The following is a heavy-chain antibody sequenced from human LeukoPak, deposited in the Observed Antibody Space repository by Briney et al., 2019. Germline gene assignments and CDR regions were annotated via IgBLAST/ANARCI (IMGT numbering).Heavy chain of an antibody. J-gene: IGHJ4*02. CDR3: ARRRGSLYSFDY. CDR2: IYPGDSDT. V-gene: IGHV5-51*01. Sequence: GESLKISCQGSGYSFTTYWIAWVRQMPGKGLEWMGIIYPGDSDTRYSPSFQGQVTISAGKSINTAYLQWNSLKASDTATYFCARRRGSLYSFDYWGQGTLVTVPS. D-gene: IGHD3-16*01. CDR1: GYSFTTYW.